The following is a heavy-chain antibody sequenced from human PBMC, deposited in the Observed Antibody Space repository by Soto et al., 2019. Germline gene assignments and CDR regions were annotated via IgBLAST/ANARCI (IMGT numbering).Heavy chain of an antibody. D-gene: IGHD2-2*03. CDR1: GFTFDDYV. V-gene: IGHV3-9*01. Sequence: EVQLVESGGGLVQPGRSLRLSCAASGFTFDDYVVHWVRQVPGKGLEWVSGIDWNSGAIGYADSVKVRFIISSDSAKNSLFLQMNILRAEDTALYYCAYDIGYCSSTRCDYGMDVWGQGTTVAVSS. CDR2: IDWNSGAI. J-gene: IGHJ6*02. CDR3: AYDIGYCSSTRCDYGMDV.